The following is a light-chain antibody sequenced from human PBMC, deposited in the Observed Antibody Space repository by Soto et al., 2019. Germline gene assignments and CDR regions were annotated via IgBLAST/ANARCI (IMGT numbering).Light chain of an antibody. CDR3: TSWTTSTTMI. V-gene: IGLV2-14*03. CDR1: SSDIGAYNF. Sequence: QSALTQPASVSGSPGQSITISCTGTSSDIGAYNFVSWYQQHPGTAPKLMLYDVNIRPSGVSNRFSGSKSGNTASLTISGLHADDEADYYCTSWTTSTTMIFGGGTKLTVL. J-gene: IGLJ2*01. CDR2: DVN.